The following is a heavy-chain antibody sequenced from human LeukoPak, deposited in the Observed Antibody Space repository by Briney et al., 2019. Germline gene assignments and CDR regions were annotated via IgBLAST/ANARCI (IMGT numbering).Heavy chain of an antibody. CDR3: ARARRGWLQFSYYFDY. CDR1: GGSISSYY. J-gene: IGHJ4*02. CDR2: IYYSGST. D-gene: IGHD5-24*01. Sequence: SETLSLTCTVSGGSISSYYWSWIRQPPGKGLEWIGYIYYSGSTNYNPSLKSRVTISVDTSKNQFSLKLSSVTAADTAVYYCARARRGWLQFSYYFDYWGQGTLVTVSS. V-gene: IGHV4-59*12.